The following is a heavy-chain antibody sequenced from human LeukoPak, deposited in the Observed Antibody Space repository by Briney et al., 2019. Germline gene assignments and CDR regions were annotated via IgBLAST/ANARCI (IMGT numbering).Heavy chain of an antibody. Sequence: PSETLSLTCAVYGGSFSGDSWSWIRQPPWKGLEWIGEIHRSGSTNYHPSLKSRVTISVDTSKNQFSLKLSSVTAADTAVYYCARGIPHYCSSTTCPNDYWGQGTLVTVSS. CDR2: IHRSGST. CDR3: ARGIPHYCSSTTCPNDY. D-gene: IGHD2-2*01. V-gene: IGHV4-34*01. J-gene: IGHJ4*02. CDR1: GGSFSGDS.